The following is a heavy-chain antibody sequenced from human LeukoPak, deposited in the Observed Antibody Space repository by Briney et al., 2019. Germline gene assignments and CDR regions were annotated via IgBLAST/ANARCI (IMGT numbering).Heavy chain of an antibody. CDR1: GGSFRGYY. D-gene: IGHD3-10*01. Sequence: SETLSLTCAVYGGSFRGYYWSWIRQPPGKGLEWIGEINHSGSTNYNPSLKSRVTISVDTSKNQFSLKLSSVTAADTAVYYCARGPGPMVRGLMDNWFDPWGQGTLVTVSS. CDR2: INHSGST. J-gene: IGHJ5*02. CDR3: ARGPGPMVRGLMDNWFDP. V-gene: IGHV4-34*01.